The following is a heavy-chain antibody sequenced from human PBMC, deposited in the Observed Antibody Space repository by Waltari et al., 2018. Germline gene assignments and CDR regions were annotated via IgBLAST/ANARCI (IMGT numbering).Heavy chain of an antibody. D-gene: IGHD3-9*01. CDR1: GYSISSGYY. J-gene: IGHJ4*02. CDR3: ARAIRYFDLYYFDY. V-gene: IGHV4-38-2*01. Sequence: QVQLQESGPGLVKPSENLSLTCAVSGYSISSGYYWGWIRQPPGKGLEWIGSIYHSGSTYYNPSLKSRVTISVDTSKNQFSLKLSSVTAADTAVYYCARAIRYFDLYYFDYWGQGTLVTVSS. CDR2: IYHSGST.